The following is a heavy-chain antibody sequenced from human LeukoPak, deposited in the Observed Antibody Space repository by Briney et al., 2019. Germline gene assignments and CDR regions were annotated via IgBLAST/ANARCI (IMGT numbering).Heavy chain of an antibody. Sequence: PSETLSLTCTVSGGSISSSSYYWGWIRQPPGKGLEWIGSIYYSGSTYYNPSLKSRVTISVDTSKNQFSLKLSSVTAADTAVYYCATLEMPGIAAAGTDYFDYWGQGTLVTVSS. J-gene: IGHJ4*02. CDR1: GGSISSSSYY. D-gene: IGHD6-13*01. V-gene: IGHV4-39*01. CDR3: ATLEMPGIAAAGTDYFDY. CDR2: IYYSGST.